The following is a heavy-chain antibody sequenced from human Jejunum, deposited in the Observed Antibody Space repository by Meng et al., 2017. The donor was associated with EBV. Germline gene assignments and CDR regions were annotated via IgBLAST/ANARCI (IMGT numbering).Heavy chain of an antibody. D-gene: IGHD3-10*01. V-gene: IGHV3-74*01. J-gene: IGHJ4*02. CDR1: GFTPSTYG. Sequence: QLVGAGGGLVQPGESPRLFCAASGFTPSTYGMHRVRQAPWKGVVWVSRISSDGRSITYADSVKGRFTISRDNAKNTLYLQMNSLRVEDTAVYYCATGQGDSRYYFDSWSQGTLVTVSS. CDR3: ATGQGDSRYYFDS. CDR2: ISSDGRSI.